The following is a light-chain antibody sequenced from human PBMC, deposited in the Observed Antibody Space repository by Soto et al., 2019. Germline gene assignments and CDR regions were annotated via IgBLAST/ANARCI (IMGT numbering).Light chain of an antibody. CDR3: SSYAGSSDV. CDR2: EVS. Sequence: QSALTQPPSASGSPGQSVTISCTGTSSDVGGYNYVSWYQQHPGKAPKLMIYEVSRRPSGVPDRFSGSKSGYTASLTVSGLQAEDEADYYCSSYAGSSDVFGTGPKVTVL. CDR1: SSDVGGYNY. V-gene: IGLV2-8*01. J-gene: IGLJ1*01.